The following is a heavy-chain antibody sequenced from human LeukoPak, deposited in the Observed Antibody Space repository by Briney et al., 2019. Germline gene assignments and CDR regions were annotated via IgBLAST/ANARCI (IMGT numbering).Heavy chain of an antibody. V-gene: IGHV4-34*01. J-gene: IGHJ4*02. Sequence: SETLSLTCAVYGGSCSGYYWSWIRQPPGKGLEWIGEINHSGSTNYNPSLKSRVTISVDTSKNQFSLKLSSVTAADTAVYYCARYSNYCVDYWGQGTLVTVSS. CDR3: ARYSNYCVDY. CDR2: INHSGST. D-gene: IGHD4-11*01. CDR1: GGSCSGYY.